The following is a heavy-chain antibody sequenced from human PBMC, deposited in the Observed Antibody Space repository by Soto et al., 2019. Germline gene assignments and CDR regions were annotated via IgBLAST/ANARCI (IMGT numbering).Heavy chain of an antibody. V-gene: IGHV4-39*01. J-gene: IGHJ4*02. Sequence: PSETLSLTCTVSGDSISSSTYYWGWIRQPPGKGLEWIGSIYYSGRTYYKPSLKSRVTISVDTSRIHFSLKLISVTAADTAVYFCARQPYDSSDYFDYWGQGTLVTVSS. D-gene: IGHD3-22*01. CDR1: GDSISSSTYY. CDR2: IYYSGRT. CDR3: ARQPYDSSDYFDY.